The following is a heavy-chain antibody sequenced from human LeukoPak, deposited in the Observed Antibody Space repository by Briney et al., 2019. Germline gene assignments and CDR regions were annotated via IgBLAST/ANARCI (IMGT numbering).Heavy chain of an antibody. V-gene: IGHV4-59*08. CDR1: GGSISTYY. CDR2: LYYSGST. Sequence: SETLSLTCTVSGGSISTYYWSWFRQPPGKGLEWIGYLYYSGSTNYNPSLKSQVTISLDTSKNQFSLKLSSVTAADTAVYYCARGLAHKFDYWGQGTLVTVSS. J-gene: IGHJ4*02. CDR3: ARGLAHKFDY. D-gene: IGHD6-19*01.